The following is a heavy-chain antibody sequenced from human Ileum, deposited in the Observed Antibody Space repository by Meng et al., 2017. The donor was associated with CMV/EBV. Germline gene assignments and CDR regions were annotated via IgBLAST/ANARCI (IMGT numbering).Heavy chain of an antibody. V-gene: IGHV1-18*01. CDR2: ISTSSGNT. CDR3: ARGGEILDY. Sequence: ASVKVSCKTSGYTFTNWLITWVRQAPGQGLEWMGSISTSSGNTHYAQNLQGRVTMTRDTSTNTAYMELRNLRSDDTAVYFCARGGEILDYWGRGTLVTVSS. J-gene: IGHJ4*01. D-gene: IGHD5-24*01. CDR1: GYTFTNWL.